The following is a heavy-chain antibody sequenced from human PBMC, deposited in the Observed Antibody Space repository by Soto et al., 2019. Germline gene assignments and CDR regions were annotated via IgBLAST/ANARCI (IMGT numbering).Heavy chain of an antibody. CDR3: ARNLYNTGSFDH. V-gene: IGHV1-8*02. Sequence: QVQLVQSGAEVKKPGASVKVSCKASGYTFTSYDINWVRQAPGQGLEWVGWMTPNSGDTGYAQTFQGRVTLTRDTSRSTAHMELSSLTSEDTAVYYCARNLYNTGSFDHWGQGTLVTVSS. D-gene: IGHD1-20*01. CDR2: MTPNSGDT. CDR1: GYTFTSYD. J-gene: IGHJ4*02.